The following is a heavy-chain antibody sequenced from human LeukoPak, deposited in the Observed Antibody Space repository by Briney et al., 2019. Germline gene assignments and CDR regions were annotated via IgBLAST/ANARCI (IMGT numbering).Heavy chain of an antibody. V-gene: IGHV1-2*02. CDR3: ARAGGRSWFDP. CDR1: GYSFNDKY. CDR2: INPNSGGT. J-gene: IGHJ5*02. Sequence: ASVKVSCKASGYSFNDKYLHWVRQAPGQGLEWMGSINPNSGGTDYAQKFQGRVTMTTDTSMSTAYMELSRLTSDDTAVYYCARAGGRSWFDPWGQGTLVTVSS.